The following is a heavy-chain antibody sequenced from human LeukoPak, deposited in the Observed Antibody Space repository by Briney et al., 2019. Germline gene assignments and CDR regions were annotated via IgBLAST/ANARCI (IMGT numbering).Heavy chain of an antibody. CDR3: AKARRDGYYDDAFDI. J-gene: IGHJ3*02. V-gene: IGHV3-23*01. D-gene: IGHD5-24*01. Sequence: GGSLRLSCAASGFTFSSYAMSWVRQAPGKGLEWVSTISGSGGSTYYADSVKGRCTISRDNFKNTVSLQLNSLRAEDRAVYYCAKARRDGYYDDAFDIWGQGTMVTVSS. CDR1: GFTFSSYA. CDR2: ISGSGGST.